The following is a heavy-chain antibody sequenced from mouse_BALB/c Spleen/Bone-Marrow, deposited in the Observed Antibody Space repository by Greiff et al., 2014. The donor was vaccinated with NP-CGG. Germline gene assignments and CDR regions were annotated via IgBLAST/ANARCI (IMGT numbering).Heavy chain of an antibody. D-gene: IGHD3-3*01. J-gene: IGHJ4*01. V-gene: IGHV5-17*02. CDR3: TRSGTLGAMDY. CDR1: GFTFSSFG. Sequence: EVMLVESGGGLVQPGGSRKLSCAASGFTFSSFGMHWVRQAPEKGLEWVAYISGGSSTIYYADTMKGRFTISRDNPKNTLFLQMTSLRSEDTAMYYCTRSGTLGAMDYWGQGTSVTVSS. CDR2: ISGGSSTI.